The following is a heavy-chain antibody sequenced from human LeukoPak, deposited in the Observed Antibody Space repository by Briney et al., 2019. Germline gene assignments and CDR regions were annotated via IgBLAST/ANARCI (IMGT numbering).Heavy chain of an antibody. J-gene: IGHJ4*02. D-gene: IGHD3-22*01. V-gene: IGHV4-34*01. CDR3: ARETSGGYFLRDY. CDR1: GGSFSGYY. CDR2: INHSGST. Sequence: PSETLSLTCAVYGGSFSGYYWSWIRQPPGKGLEWIGEINHSGSTNYNPSLKSRVTISVDTSKNQFSLKLSSVTAADTAVYYCARETSGGYFLRDYWGQGTLVTVSS.